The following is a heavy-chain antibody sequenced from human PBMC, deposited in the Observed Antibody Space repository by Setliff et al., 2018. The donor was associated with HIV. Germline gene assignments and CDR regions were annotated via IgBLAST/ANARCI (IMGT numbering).Heavy chain of an antibody. CDR3: ARAIVKTGYHTKSRVFDY. D-gene: IGHD3-9*01. J-gene: IGHJ4*02. CDR2: VNLPKTL. Sequence: SETLSLTCAVYGGSLNDYSWNWIRQSPGKGLEWIGGVNLPKTLNYNPSLESRITISVDTSKKQFSLDLSSVTAADTAVYFCARAIVKTGYHTKSRVFDYWGQGTLVTVSS. V-gene: IGHV4-34*01. CDR1: GGSLNDYS.